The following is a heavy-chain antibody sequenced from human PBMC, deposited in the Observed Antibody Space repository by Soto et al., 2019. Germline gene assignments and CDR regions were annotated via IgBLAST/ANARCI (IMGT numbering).Heavy chain of an antibody. CDR3: ASKHSSRAFDY. J-gene: IGHJ4*02. V-gene: IGHV3-74*01. CDR1: GFTFSSYW. CDR2: INSDGSST. D-gene: IGHD6-13*01. Sequence: EVQLVESGGGLVQPGGSLRLSCAASGFTFSSYWMHWVRQAPGKGLVWVSRINSDGSSTTYADSVKGRFTISRDNAKNTVYLQMNSLRAEDTAVYYCASKHSSRAFDYGGQGTLVTVSS.